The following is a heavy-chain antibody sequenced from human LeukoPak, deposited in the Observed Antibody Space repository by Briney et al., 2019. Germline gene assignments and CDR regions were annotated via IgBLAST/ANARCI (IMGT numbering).Heavy chain of an antibody. J-gene: IGHJ4*02. CDR3: AGRKSRGFDY. D-gene: IGHD2-15*01. Sequence: PGGSLRPSCAASGFTFSSYAMHWVRQAPGKGLEWVAVISYDGSNKYYADSVKGRFTISRDNSKNTLYLQMNSLRAEDTAVYYCAGRKSRGFDYWGQGTLVTVSS. CDR1: GFTFSSYA. CDR2: ISYDGSNK. V-gene: IGHV3-30-3*01.